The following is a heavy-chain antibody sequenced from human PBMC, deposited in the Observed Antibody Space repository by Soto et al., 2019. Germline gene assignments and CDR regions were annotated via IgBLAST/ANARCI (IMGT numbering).Heavy chain of an antibody. CDR1: GASISSYF. Sequence: PSETLSLTCSVSGASISSYFWTWIRQPAGKGLDWIGGISTSGTTNYNPSLKRRGTMSVDTSKNHFSLYLSSVTAAHTAVYYCARAAGPDSCLDPWGQGPLVTVSS. CDR2: ISTSGTT. V-gene: IGHV4-4*07. CDR3: ARAAGPDSCLDP. J-gene: IGHJ5*02. D-gene: IGHD3-16*01.